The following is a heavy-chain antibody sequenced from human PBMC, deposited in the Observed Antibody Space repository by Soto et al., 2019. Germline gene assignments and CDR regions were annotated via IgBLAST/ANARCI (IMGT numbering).Heavy chain of an antibody. D-gene: IGHD3-10*01. CDR2: INHSGST. CDR3: ARRITMVRGVIITNATFEY. Sequence: SETLSLTCAVYGGSFSGYYWIWIRQPPGKGLEWIGEINHSGSTNYNPSLKSRVTISVDTSKNQFSLKLSSVTAADTAVYYCARRITMVRGVIITNATFEYWGQGTLVTVSS. CDR1: GGSFSGYY. V-gene: IGHV4-34*01. J-gene: IGHJ4*02.